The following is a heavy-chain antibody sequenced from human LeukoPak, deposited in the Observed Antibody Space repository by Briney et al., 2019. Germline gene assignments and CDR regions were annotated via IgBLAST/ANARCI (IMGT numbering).Heavy chain of an antibody. V-gene: IGHV3-48*03. CDR1: GFTFSNYE. J-gene: IGHJ4*02. Sequence: GGSLRLSCAASGFTFSNYEMNWVRQAPGKGLEWVSYISSSGSTIYYADSVKGRFTTSRDNAKNSLYLQMNSLRAEDTAVYYCARVPRGVVDYWGQGTLVTVSS. CDR3: ARVPRGVVDY. D-gene: IGHD3-10*01. CDR2: ISSSGSTI.